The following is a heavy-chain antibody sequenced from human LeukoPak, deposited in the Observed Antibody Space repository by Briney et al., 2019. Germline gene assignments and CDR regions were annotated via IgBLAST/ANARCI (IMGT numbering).Heavy chain of an antibody. CDR3: ARGRRIQLWLLSSLGDYDMDV. CDR2: INHSGST. V-gene: IGHV4-34*01. J-gene: IGHJ6*03. CDR1: GGSFSGYY. Sequence: SETLSLTCAVYGGSFSGYYWSWIRQPPGKGLEWIGEINHSGSTNYNPSLKSRVTISVDTSKNQFSLKLSSVTAADTAVYYCARGRRIQLWLLSSLGDYDMDVWGKGTTVTVSS. D-gene: IGHD5-18*01.